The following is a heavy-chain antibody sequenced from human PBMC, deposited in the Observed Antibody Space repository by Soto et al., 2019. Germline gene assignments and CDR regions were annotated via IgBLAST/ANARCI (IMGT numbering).Heavy chain of an antibody. Sequence: DVQLVESGGGLVQPGRSLRLSCAASGFTFENYAMHWVRQAPGKGLAWVSGISWNSGSIGYADSVKGRFTISRDNAKKYLYLQLNELTTDDTVLDYCAQAKGIIDTSHFDSWGQGTLVTVSS. CDR3: AQAKGIIDTSHFDS. J-gene: IGHJ4*02. CDR2: ISWNSGSI. V-gene: IGHV3-9*01. D-gene: IGHD3-16*02. CDR1: GFTFENYA.